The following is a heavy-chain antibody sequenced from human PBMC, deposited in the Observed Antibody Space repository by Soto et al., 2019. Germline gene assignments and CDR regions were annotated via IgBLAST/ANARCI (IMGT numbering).Heavy chain of an antibody. CDR3: ARDTAYSSSSLVFFDY. Sequence: SETLSLTCTVSGGSISSYYWSWIRQPPGKGLEWIGYIYYSGSTNYNPSLKSRVTISVDTSKNQFSLKLSSVTAADTAVYYCARDTAYSSSSLVFFDYWGQGTL. D-gene: IGHD6-6*01. J-gene: IGHJ4*02. CDR1: GGSISSYY. V-gene: IGHV4-59*01. CDR2: IYYSGST.